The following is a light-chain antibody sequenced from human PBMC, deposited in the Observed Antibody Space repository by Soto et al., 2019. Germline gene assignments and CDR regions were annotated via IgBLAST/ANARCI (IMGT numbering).Light chain of an antibody. CDR3: HQYANAPLT. Sequence: EIGWTQSPGTLSLSPGERATLSCRASQSVGNSYLAWYQQTPGQPPRLLIYHASIRATGTPDRFSGSGSGTDFTLTISRLEPEDFAVYYCHQYANAPLTFGFGNKVEIK. J-gene: IGKJ4*01. CDR2: HAS. V-gene: IGKV3-20*01. CDR1: QSVGNSY.